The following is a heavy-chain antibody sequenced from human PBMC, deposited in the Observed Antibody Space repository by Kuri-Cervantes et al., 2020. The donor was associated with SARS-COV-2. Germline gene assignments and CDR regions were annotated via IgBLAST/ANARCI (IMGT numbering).Heavy chain of an antibody. V-gene: IGHV3-21*01. CDR3: ARDHSRSILTGPDFDY. D-gene: IGHD3-9*01. J-gene: IGHJ4*02. CDR2: ISSSSSYI. Sequence: GGSLRLSCAASGFTFSSYSMNWVRQAPGKGLEWVSSISSSSSYISHADSMKGRFTISRDNAKNSLYLQMNSLRAEDTAVYYCARDHSRSILTGPDFDYWGQGTLVTVSS. CDR1: GFTFSSYS.